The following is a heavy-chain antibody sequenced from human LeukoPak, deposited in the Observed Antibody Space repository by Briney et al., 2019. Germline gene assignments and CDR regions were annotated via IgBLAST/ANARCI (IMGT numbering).Heavy chain of an antibody. V-gene: IGHV3-74*01. CDR1: GFTVSSNY. D-gene: IGHD5-18*01. Sequence: GGSLRLSCAASGFTVSSNYMSWVRHAPGKGLVWISRINRDGSGITYADSVKGRFTISRDNAKSILYLQMNSLRAEDTAVYYCANTGYNYEFDYWGQGTLVTVSS. CDR2: INRDGSGI. J-gene: IGHJ4*02. CDR3: ANTGYNYEFDY.